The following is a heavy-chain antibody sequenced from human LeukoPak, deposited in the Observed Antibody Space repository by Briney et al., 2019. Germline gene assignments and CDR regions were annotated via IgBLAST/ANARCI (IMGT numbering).Heavy chain of an antibody. V-gene: IGHV3-15*01. CDR1: VFTFSRYE. J-gene: IGHJ3*02. Sequence: PGGSLRLSCAASVFTFSRYEMNWVPDAPGKGREWVVRIKRKIDGGTTDYAPPVKGRFTISRDDSKNTLYVQMNSLQTEDTAVYYCTTEGSTYGHQSFDIWGQGTMVTVSS. CDR2: IKRKIDGGTT. CDR3: TTEGSTYGHQSFDI. D-gene: IGHD2-2*01.